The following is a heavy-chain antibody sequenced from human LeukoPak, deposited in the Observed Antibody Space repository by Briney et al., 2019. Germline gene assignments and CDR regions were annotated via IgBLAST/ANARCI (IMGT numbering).Heavy chain of an antibody. CDR2: IKSKTDGETT. D-gene: IGHD3-3*02. J-gene: IGHJ4*02. Sequence: GGSLRLSCAASGFTFSSYSMNWVRQAPGKGLEWVGRIKSKTDGETTDYAAPVKGRFTISRDDSKNTLYLQMNSLKTEDTAEYYCTAWISNWGQGTLVTVSS. CDR3: TAWISN. CDR1: GFTFSSYS. V-gene: IGHV3-15*01.